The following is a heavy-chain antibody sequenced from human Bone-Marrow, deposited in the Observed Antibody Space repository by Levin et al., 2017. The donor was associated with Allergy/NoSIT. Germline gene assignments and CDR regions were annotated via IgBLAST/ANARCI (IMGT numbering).Heavy chain of an antibody. CDR2: IYYSGST. CDR3: ARAARRCGGDCYPPYYYYYYGMDV. V-gene: IGHV4-59*01. Sequence: SETLSLTCTVSGGSISSYYWSWIRQPPGKGLEWIGYIYYSGSTNYNPSLKSRVTISVDTSKNQFSLKLSSVTAADTAVYYCARAARRCGGDCYPPYYYYYYGMDVWGQGTTVTVSS. J-gene: IGHJ6*02. D-gene: IGHD2-21*02. CDR1: GGSISSYY.